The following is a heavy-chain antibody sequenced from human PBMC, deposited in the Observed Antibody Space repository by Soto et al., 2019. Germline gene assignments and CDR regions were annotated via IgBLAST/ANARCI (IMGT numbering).Heavy chain of an antibody. Sequence: EVQLVESGGGLVQPGGSRRLSCAASGFTFSSYNMNWVRQAPGKRLEWTSYVSRSSSTIFDADSVKGRFTISRDNAKNSQDMQMNSLGAEDTAVYYGTRDYRNYYDYMDVWGKGTTVTVSS. CDR3: TRDYRNYYDYMDV. CDR1: GFTFSSYN. V-gene: IGHV3-48*01. CDR2: VSRSSSTI. J-gene: IGHJ6*03.